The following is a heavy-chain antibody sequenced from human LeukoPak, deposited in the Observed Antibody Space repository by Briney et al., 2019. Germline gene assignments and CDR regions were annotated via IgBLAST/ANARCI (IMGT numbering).Heavy chain of an antibody. V-gene: IGHV3-21*01. J-gene: IGHJ4*02. CDR2: ISSSSSYI. CDR3: ARDGSSGYFDL. Sequence: GGSLRLSCAASGLTFSSYSMNWVRQAPGKGLEWVSSISSSSSYIYYADSVKGRFTISRDNAKNSLYLQMNSLRAEDTAVYYCARDGSSGYFDLGGQGTLVTVSS. D-gene: IGHD3-22*01. CDR1: GLTFSSYS.